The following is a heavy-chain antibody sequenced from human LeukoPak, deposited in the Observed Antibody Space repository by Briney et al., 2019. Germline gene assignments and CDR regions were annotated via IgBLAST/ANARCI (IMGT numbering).Heavy chain of an antibody. CDR3: ARDLVPGGIAVAGVDY. CDR2: INPNSGGT. Sequence: GASVKVSCKASGYTFTSYYMHWVRQAPGQGLEWMGWINPNSGGTNYAQKFQGRVTMTRDTSISTAYMELSRLRSDDTAVYYCARDLVPGGIAVAGVDYWGQGTLVTVSS. J-gene: IGHJ4*02. V-gene: IGHV1-2*02. D-gene: IGHD6-19*01. CDR1: GYTFTSYY.